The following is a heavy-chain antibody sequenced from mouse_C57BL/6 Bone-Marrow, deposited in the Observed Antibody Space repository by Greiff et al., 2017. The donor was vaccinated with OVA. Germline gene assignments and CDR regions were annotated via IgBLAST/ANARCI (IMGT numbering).Heavy chain of an antibody. CDR3: ARGDYDVNY. J-gene: IGHJ2*01. D-gene: IGHD2-4*01. V-gene: IGHV1-50*01. CDR2: IDPSDSYT. CDR1: GYTFTSYW. Sequence: QVQLQQSGAELVKPGASVKLSCKASGYTFTSYWMQWVKQRPGQGLEWIGEIDPSDSYTNYNQKFKGKATLTVDTSSSTAYMQLSSLTSEDSAVYYCARGDYDVNYWGQGTTLTVSS.